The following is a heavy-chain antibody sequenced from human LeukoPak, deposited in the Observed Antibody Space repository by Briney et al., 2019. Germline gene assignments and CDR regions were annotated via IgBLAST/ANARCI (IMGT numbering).Heavy chain of an antibody. Sequence: PSETLSLTCTVSGGSISSSSYYWGWIRQPPGKGLEWIGSIYYSGSTYYNPSLKSRVTISVDTSKNQFSLKLSSVTAADTAVYYCASPLAYCGGDCYFQHWGQGTLVTVST. J-gene: IGHJ1*01. CDR3: ASPLAYCGGDCYFQH. D-gene: IGHD2-21*02. CDR2: IYYSGST. V-gene: IGHV4-39*01. CDR1: GGSISSSSYY.